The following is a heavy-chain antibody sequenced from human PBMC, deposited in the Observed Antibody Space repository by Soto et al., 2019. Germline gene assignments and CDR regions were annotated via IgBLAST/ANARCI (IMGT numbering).Heavy chain of an antibody. V-gene: IGHV4-30-2*01. CDR2: IYDSGTT. D-gene: IGHD2-15*01. CDR1: GGSISSGAYF. J-gene: IGHJ4*02. CDR3: ARGVVTARVFNY. Sequence: PSETLSLTCAVSGGSISSGAYFWGWIRQPPGKGLEWIGHIYDSGTTYHSPSLRSRVTISVGRSKNQFSLRLSSLTAADTAVYFCARGVVTARVFNYWGRGTLVTVSS.